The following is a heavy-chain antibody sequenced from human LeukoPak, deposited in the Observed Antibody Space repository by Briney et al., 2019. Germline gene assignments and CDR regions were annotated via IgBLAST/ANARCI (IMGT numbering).Heavy chain of an antibody. CDR1: GFTFSSYA. CDR2: ISSSGSTI. J-gene: IGHJ3*02. D-gene: IGHD3-22*01. V-gene: IGHV3-48*04. Sequence: PGGSLRLSCAASGFTFSSYAMSWVRQAPGKGLEWVSYISSSGSTIYYADSVKGRFTISRDNAKNSLYLQMNSLRAEDTAVYYCARGPDYYDTRSFDIWGQGTMVTVSS. CDR3: ARGPDYYDTRSFDI.